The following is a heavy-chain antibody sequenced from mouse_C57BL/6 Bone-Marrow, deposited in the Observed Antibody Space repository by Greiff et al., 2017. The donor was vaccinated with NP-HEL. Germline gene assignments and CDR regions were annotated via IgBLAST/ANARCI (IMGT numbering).Heavy chain of an antibody. J-gene: IGHJ4*01. CDR3: ARDGGAWDDAMDY. V-gene: IGHV3-5*01. D-gene: IGHD4-1*01. Sequence: EVKLMESGPGLVKPSQTVFLTCTVTGISITTGNYRWSWIRQFPGNKLEWIGYIYYSGTITYNPSLTSRTTITRDTPKNQFFLEMNSLTAEDTATYYCARDGGAWDDAMDYWGQGTSVTVSS. CDR1: GISITTGNYR. CDR2: IYYSGTI.